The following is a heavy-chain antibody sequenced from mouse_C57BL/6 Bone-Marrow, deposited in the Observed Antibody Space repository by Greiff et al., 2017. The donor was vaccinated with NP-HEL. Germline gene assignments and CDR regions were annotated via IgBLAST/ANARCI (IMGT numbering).Heavy chain of an antibody. D-gene: IGHD1-1*01. CDR1: GYTFTEYT. CDR3: ARHPYYGSRWGFAY. Sequence: QVQLQQSGAELVKPGASVKLSCKASGYTFTEYTIHWVKQRPGQGLEWIGWFYPGGGSIKYNEKFKDKATLTADKSSSTVYMELNRLKSEDSAVYFCARHPYYGSRWGFAYWGQGTLVTVSA. J-gene: IGHJ3*01. CDR2: FYPGGGSI. V-gene: IGHV1-62-2*01.